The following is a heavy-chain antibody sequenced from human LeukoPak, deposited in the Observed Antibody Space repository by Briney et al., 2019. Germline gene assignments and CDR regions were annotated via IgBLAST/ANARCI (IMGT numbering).Heavy chain of an antibody. D-gene: IGHD5-24*01. Sequence: GGSLRFSCAASGFTFSSYTMHWVRQAPGKGLEWVTVISYDGNNKYYADSVKGRFTISRDNSKNTLYLQMNSLRPEDTAVYYCARPGSLTMNGFDPWAQGTLVTVSS. V-gene: IGHV3-30*04. J-gene: IGHJ5*02. CDR1: GFTFSSYT. CDR3: ARPGSLTMNGFDP. CDR2: ISYDGNNK.